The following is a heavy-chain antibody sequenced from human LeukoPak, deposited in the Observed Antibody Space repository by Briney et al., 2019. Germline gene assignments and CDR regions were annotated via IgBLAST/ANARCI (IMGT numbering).Heavy chain of an antibody. CDR2: IYYSGST. J-gene: IGHJ4*02. Sequence: PSETPSLTCTVSGGSISRGGQFWSWVRQYPGKGLEWIVYIYYSGSTYYNPSLKSRVSISVDTSKNQFSLKVTSVTAADTAVYYCARGGGGDCRSTSCYHYWGQGTLVTVSS. V-gene: IGHV4-31*03. CDR3: ARGGGGDCRSTSCYHY. CDR1: GGSISRGGQF. D-gene: IGHD2-2*01.